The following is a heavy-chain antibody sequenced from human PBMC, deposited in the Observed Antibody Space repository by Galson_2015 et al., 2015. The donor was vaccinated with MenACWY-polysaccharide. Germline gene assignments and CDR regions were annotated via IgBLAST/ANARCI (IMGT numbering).Heavy chain of an antibody. CDR2: IWYDESDE. D-gene: IGHD1-1*01. Sequence: SLRLSCAASGFTFSNSGMHWVRQAPGNRQAWMAVIWYDESDEYYADSVKGRFTISRDNSNNPLYLQMNMLRAEETAVYYCARADRNDGGRALDIWGQGTMVTVSS. CDR3: ARADRNDGGRALDI. CDR1: GFTFSNSG. V-gene: IGHV3-33*01. J-gene: IGHJ3*02.